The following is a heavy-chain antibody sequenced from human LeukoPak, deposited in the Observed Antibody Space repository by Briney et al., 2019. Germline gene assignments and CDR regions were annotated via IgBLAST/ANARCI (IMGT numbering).Heavy chain of an antibody. D-gene: IGHD6-13*01. CDR2: ISGSGGST. CDR1: GFTFSSYA. CDR3: AKVRHLMVAAAGTNWFDP. Sequence: PGGFLRLSCAASGFTFSSYAMSWVRQAPGKGLEWVSAISGSGGSTYYADSVKGRFTISRDNSKNTLYLQMNSLRAEDTAVYYCAKVRHLMVAAAGTNWFDPWGQGTLVTVSS. J-gene: IGHJ5*02. V-gene: IGHV3-23*01.